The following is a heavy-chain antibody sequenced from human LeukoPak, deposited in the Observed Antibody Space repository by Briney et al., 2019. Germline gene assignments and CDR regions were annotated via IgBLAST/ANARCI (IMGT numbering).Heavy chain of an antibody. CDR1: GGSISSYY. CDR2: IYYSGST. D-gene: IGHD4/OR15-4a*01. J-gene: IGHJ4*02. V-gene: IGHV4-59*01. CDR3: ARGSRRTIVDY. Sequence: SETLSLTCTVSGGSISSYYWSWIRQPPGKGLEWIGYIYYSGSTNYNPSLKSRVTISVDTSKNQFSLKLSSVTAADTAVYYCARGSRRTIVDYWGQGTLVTVSS.